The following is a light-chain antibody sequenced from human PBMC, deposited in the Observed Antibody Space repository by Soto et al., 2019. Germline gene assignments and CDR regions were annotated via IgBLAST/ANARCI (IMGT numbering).Light chain of an antibody. CDR3: KSYDSSLSGSV. V-gene: IGLV1-40*01. Sequence: QSVLTHPPSVSGAPGQRVTISCTGSSSNIGAGYDVHWYQQLPGTAPKLLIYGNSNRPSGVPDRFSGSKSGTSASLAITGLQAEDEADYYCKSYDSSLSGSVFGGGTKVTVL. CDR1: SSNIGAGYD. CDR2: GNS. J-gene: IGLJ2*01.